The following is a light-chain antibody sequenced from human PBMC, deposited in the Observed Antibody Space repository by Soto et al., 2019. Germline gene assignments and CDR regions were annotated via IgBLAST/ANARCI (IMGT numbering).Light chain of an antibody. CDR1: SGDIGTYNL. Sequence: QSVLTQPASVSGSPGQSITISCTGTSGDIGTYNLVSWYHQHPGKAPKLMIYEATNRPSGVSNRFSGSRSGNTASLTISGLQAEDEADYYCCSYAGSNTVIFGGGTKLTVL. CDR2: EAT. CDR3: CSYAGSNTVI. J-gene: IGLJ2*01. V-gene: IGLV2-23*01.